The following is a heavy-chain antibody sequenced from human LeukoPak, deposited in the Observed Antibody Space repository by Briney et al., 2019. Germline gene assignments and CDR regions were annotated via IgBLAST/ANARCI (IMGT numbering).Heavy chain of an antibody. CDR2: IRSSGTNT. V-gene: IGHV3-23*01. Sequence: GGSLRLSCAASGFTLSSYAMNWVRQAPGKGLEWVSTIRSSGTNTYYADSVKGRFTISRDNSKNMLYLQMNSLRAEDTAVYYCARVPGYSSTWYFFDYWGRGTLVTVSS. J-gene: IGHJ4*02. D-gene: IGHD6-13*01. CDR1: GFTLSSYA. CDR3: ARVPGYSSTWYFFDY.